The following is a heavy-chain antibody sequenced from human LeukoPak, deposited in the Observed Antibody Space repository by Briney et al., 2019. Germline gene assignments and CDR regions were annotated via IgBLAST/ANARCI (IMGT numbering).Heavy chain of an antibody. CDR1: GFTFSSYP. J-gene: IGHJ6*03. Sequence: GRSLRLSCAASGFTFSSYPMHWVRQAPDKGLEWVAVVSDDGNKKFDADFVKGRFTISRDNSKNTLYLQMNSLRGEDTAVYYCARGQLLLEGYFYYMDVWGEGTTVAVSS. CDR3: ARGQLLLEGYFYYMDV. CDR2: VSDDGNKK. V-gene: IGHV3-30-3*01. D-gene: IGHD2-2*01.